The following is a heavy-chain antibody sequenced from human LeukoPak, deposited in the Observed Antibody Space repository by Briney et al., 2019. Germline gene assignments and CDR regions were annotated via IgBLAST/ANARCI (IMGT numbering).Heavy chain of an antibody. CDR3: ARDLRGSYYN. CDR2: ISSSGGTI. D-gene: IGHD1-26*01. V-gene: IGHV3-48*03. Sequence: GGCLRLSCAASGFTFSSYEMNWVRQAPGKGLEWVSYISSSGGTIYYADSVKGRFTISRDNAKNSLYLQMNSLRAEDTAVYYCARDLRGSYYNWGQGTLVTVSS. J-gene: IGHJ4*02. CDR1: GFTFSSYE.